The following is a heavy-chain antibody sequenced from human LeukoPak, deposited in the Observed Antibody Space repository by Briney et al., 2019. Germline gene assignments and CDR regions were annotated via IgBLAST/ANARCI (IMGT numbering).Heavy chain of an antibody. V-gene: IGHV3-74*01. CDR3: ARGRGGSYHY. D-gene: IGHD1-26*01. CDR2: INTDGSTT. J-gene: IGHJ4*02. Sequence: GGSLTLSCADSGFTFSNDRMHWVRQAPGKGLVWVSRINTDGSTTTYADSVKGRFTISRDNAKNTLYLQMNSLRVEDTAVYYCARGRGGSYHYWGQGTLVTVSS. CDR1: GFTFSNDR.